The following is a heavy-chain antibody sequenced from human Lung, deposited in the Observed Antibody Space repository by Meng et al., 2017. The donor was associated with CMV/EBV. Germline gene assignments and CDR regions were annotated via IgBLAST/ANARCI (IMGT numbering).Heavy chain of an antibody. Sequence: GQGGVSGGGLGHAGVSLSLSGSGSGFTFSDYYRSWIRQATGKGLEWVSYISSSSSYTNYADSVKGRFTISRDNAKNSLYLQMNSLRAEDTAVYYCARAGVGTGSSGVYWGQGTLVTVSS. V-gene: IGHV3-11*06. CDR3: ARAGVGTGSSGVY. J-gene: IGHJ4*02. CDR1: GFTFSDYY. D-gene: IGHD1-26*01. CDR2: ISSSSSYT.